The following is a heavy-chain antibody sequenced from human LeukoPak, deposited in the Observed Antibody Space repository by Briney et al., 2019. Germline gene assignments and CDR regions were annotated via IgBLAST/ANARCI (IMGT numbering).Heavy chain of an antibody. J-gene: IGHJ4*02. D-gene: IGHD2-15*01. V-gene: IGHV3-21*01. CDR2: ISSSSSYI. Sequence: PGGSLSLSCAASGFTFSSYSMNWVRQAPGKGLEWVSSISSSSSYIYYADSVKGRFTISRDNAKSSLYLQMNSLRAEDTAVYYCAREGIYCSGGSCYRHLPAPLNYWGQGTLVTVSS. CDR3: AREGIYCSGGSCYRHLPAPLNY. CDR1: GFTFSSYS.